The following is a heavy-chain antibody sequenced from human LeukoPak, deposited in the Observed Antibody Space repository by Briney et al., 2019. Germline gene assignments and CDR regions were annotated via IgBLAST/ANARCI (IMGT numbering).Heavy chain of an antibody. CDR2: ISTSGSTI. CDR3: ARDRDNSGWYEPFDY. Sequence: GGSLRLSCAASGFTFSSYEMNWVRKAPGKGLDWVSYISTSGSTIYYADSGKGRFTISRDNAKNSLYLQMNSLRAEDTAVYYCARDRDNSGWYEPFDYWGQGALVTVSS. D-gene: IGHD6-19*01. J-gene: IGHJ4*02. CDR1: GFTFSSYE. V-gene: IGHV3-48*03.